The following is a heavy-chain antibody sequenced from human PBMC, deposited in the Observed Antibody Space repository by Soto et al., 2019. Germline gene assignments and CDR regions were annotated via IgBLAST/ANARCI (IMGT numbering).Heavy chain of an antibody. J-gene: IGHJ6*02. CDR3: ARHGSIAVTGTTLWYYYYGMDV. V-gene: IGHV5-10-1*01. CDR2: IVPSDSYT. CDR1: GYNFTSYW. Sequence: RESLKISCKGSGYNFTSYWISWVRQMPGKGLEWMGRIVPSDSYTNYSPSFQGHVTISADKSISTAYLQWSSLKASDTAMYYCARHGSIAVTGTTLWYYYYGMDVWGRGTRVTFSS. D-gene: IGHD6-13*01.